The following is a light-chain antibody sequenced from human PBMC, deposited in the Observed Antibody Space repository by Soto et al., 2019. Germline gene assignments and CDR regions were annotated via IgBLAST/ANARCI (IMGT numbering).Light chain of an antibody. CDR1: SSDVGDYNY. CDR2: EVS. V-gene: IGLV2-8*01. J-gene: IGLJ2*01. CDR3: SSYAGSNNFGVV. Sequence: QSALTQPPSASGSPGQSVTISCTGTSSDVGDYNYVSWYQQHPGKAPKLMIYEVSKRPSGVPDRFSGSKSGNTASLTVSGLQAEDEADYYCSSYAGSNNFGVVFGGGTKLTVL.